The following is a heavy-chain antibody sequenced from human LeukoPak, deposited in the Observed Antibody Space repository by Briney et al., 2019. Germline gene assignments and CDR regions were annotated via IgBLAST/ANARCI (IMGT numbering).Heavy chain of an antibody. V-gene: IGHV4-31*03. Sequence: SETLSLTCTVSGGSISSGGYYWSWIRQHPGTGLEWIGYIYYSGSTYYNPSLKSRVTISVDTSKNQFSLKLSSVTAADTAVYYCARDQGYCSGGSCYFDAFDIWGQGTMVTVSS. CDR2: IYYSGST. D-gene: IGHD2-15*01. J-gene: IGHJ3*02. CDR1: GGSISSGGYY. CDR3: ARDQGYCSGGSCYFDAFDI.